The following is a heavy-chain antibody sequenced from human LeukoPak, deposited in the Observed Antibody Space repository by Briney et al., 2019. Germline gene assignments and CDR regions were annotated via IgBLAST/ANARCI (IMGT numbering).Heavy chain of an antibody. J-gene: IGHJ4*02. D-gene: IGHD5-18*01. Sequence: ASVKVSCKTFGGTFRSHSFSWVRQAPGQGLEWMGRIIPILGIANYAQKFQGRVTITADKSTSTAYMELSSLRSEDTAVYYCARGAGDTHIDYWGQGTLVTVSS. CDR3: ARGAGDTHIDY. V-gene: IGHV1-69*02. CDR1: GGTFRSHS. CDR2: IIPILGIA.